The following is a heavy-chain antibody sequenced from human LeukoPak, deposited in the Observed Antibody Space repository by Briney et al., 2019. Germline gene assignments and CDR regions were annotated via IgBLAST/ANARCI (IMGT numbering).Heavy chain of an antibody. CDR1: GFTFDDYA. Sequence: GGSLRLSCAASGFTFDDYAMHWVRHAPGKGVEGVSGISWNSGSLVYADSVKGRFTISRDNAKNSLYLQMNSLRAEDTAVYYCAELGITMIGGVWGKGTTVTISS. CDR3: AELGITMIGGV. CDR2: ISWNSGSL. J-gene: IGHJ6*04. V-gene: IGHV3-9*01. D-gene: IGHD3-10*02.